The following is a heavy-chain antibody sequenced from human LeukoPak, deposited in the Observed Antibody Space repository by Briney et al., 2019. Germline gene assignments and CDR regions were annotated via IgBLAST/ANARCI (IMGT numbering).Heavy chain of an antibody. D-gene: IGHD3-22*01. V-gene: IGHV3-20*04. J-gene: IGHJ4*02. CDR1: GFTFDDYG. CDR2: INWNGGST. CDR3: ARAPYYYDSSGYYYW. Sequence: GGSLRLSCAASGFTFDDYGMSWVRQAPGKGLEWGSGINWNGGSTGHADSVKGRFTTSRDNAKNSLYLQMNSLRAEDTALYYCARAPYYYDSSGYYYWWGQGTLVTVSS.